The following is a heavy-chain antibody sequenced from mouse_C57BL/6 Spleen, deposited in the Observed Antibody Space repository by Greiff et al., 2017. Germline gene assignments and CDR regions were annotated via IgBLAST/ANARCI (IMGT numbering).Heavy chain of an antibody. CDR3: TRGYGSSYVAY. J-gene: IGHJ3*01. CDR1: GYTFTDYE. CDR2: IDPETGGT. Sequence: VQLQQSGAELVRPGASVTLSCKASGYTFTDYEMHWVKQTPVHGLEWIGAIDPETGGTAYNQKFKGKAILTADKSSSTAYMELRSLTSEDSAVYYCTRGYGSSYVAYWGQGTLVTVSA. D-gene: IGHD1-1*01. V-gene: IGHV1-15*01.